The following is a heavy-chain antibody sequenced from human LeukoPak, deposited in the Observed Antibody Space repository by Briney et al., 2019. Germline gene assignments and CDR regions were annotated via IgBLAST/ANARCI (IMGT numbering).Heavy chain of an antibody. V-gene: IGHV3-15*01. CDR3: TTDLKWSIAKTPTSDY. D-gene: IGHD3-3*01. CDR2: IKSKTDGGTT. Sequence: GGSLRLSCAASGFTFSNAWMSWVRQAPGKGLEWLGRIKSKTDGGTTDYAAPVKGRFTISRDDSKNTLYLQMNSLKTEDTAVYYCTTDLKWSIAKTPTSDYWGQGTLVTVSS. CDR1: GFTFSNAW. J-gene: IGHJ4*02.